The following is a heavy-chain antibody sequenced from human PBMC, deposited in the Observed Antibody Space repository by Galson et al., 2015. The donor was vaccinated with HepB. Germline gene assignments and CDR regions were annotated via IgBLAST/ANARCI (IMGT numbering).Heavy chain of an antibody. CDR3: ARALKGYHDFWSRSGFDP. J-gene: IGHJ5*02. CDR1: GYTFTSYG. Sequence: SVKVSCKASGYTFTSYGISWVRQAPGQGLEWMGWISAYNGNTNYAQKLQGRVTMTTDTSTSTAYMELRSLRSDDTAVYYCARALKGYHDFWSRSGFDPWGQGTLVTVSS. CDR2: ISAYNGNT. D-gene: IGHD3-3*01. V-gene: IGHV1-18*01.